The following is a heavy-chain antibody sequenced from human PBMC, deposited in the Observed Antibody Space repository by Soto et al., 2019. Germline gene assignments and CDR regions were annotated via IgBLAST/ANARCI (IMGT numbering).Heavy chain of an antibody. CDR2: ISYDGSNK. D-gene: IGHD3-22*01. CDR3: ARGGMIVVVIRDS. J-gene: IGHJ4*02. CDR1: GFTFSSYA. Sequence: GGSLRLSCLASGFTFSSYAMHWVRQAPGKGLEWVAVISYDGSNKYYADSVTGRFTISRDNSKNTLYLQMNSLRAEDTAVYYCARGGMIVVVIRDSWGQGTLVTVSS. V-gene: IGHV3-30-3*01.